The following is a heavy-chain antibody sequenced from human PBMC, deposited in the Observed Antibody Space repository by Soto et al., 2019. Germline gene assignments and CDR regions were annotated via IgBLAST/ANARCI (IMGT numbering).Heavy chain of an antibody. CDR1: GFTFSNYG. Sequence: GGSLRLSCEASGFTFSNYGMHWVRQAPGKGLEWVAVIASDGRDKKFADSVKGRFTISRDNSRDTLYLQMNSLRPEDTALYYCAKDRAVRAASYYFDSWGQGTLVTVSS. V-gene: IGHV3-30*18. CDR3: AKDRAVRAASYYFDS. CDR2: IASDGRDK. J-gene: IGHJ4*02. D-gene: IGHD6-13*01.